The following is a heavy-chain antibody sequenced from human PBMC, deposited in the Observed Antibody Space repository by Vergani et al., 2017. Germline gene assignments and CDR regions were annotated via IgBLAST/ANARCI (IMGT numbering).Heavy chain of an antibody. CDR1: GGTFSSYA. D-gene: IGHD2-15*01. V-gene: IGHV1-69*13. J-gene: IGHJ6*04. Sequence: QVQLVQSGAEVKKPGSSVKVSCTASGGTFSSYAISWVRQAPGQGLEWMGRSIPLFGTANYARKFQGRVTITADESTSTAYMELSSLRSEDTAVYYCARDPSWLLVGRYYYGMDFWGKGTTVTVSS. CDR3: ARDPSWLLVGRYYYGMDF. CDR2: SIPLFGTA.